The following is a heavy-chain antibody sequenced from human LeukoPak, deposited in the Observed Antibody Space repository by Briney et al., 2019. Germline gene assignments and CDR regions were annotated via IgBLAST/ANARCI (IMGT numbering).Heavy chain of an antibody. CDR2: IYYSGST. CDR3: ARDARTTYYYGSGSYYGNY. D-gene: IGHD3-10*01. Sequence: SETLSLTCTVSGGSISSYYWGWIRQPPGKGLEWIGYIYYSGSTNYNPSLKSRVTISVDTSKNQFSLKLSSVTAADTAVYYCARDARTTYYYGSGSYYGNYWGQGTLVTVSS. CDR1: GGSISSYY. V-gene: IGHV4-59*12. J-gene: IGHJ4*02.